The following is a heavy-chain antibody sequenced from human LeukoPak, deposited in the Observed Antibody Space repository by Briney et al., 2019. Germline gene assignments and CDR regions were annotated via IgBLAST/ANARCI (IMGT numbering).Heavy chain of an antibody. Sequence: PGRSLRLSCAASGFTFSSYGMHWVRQAPGKGLEWVAVISYDGSNKYYADSVKGRFTISRDNSKNTLYLQMNSLRAEDTAVYYCATTPTYYYGSGSYVDYWGQGTLVTVSS. CDR3: ATTPTYYYGSGSYVDY. CDR2: ISYDGSNK. CDR1: GFTFSSYG. J-gene: IGHJ4*02. V-gene: IGHV3-30*03. D-gene: IGHD3-10*01.